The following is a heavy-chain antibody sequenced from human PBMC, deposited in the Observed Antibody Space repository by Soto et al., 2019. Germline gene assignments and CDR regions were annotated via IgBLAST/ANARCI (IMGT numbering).Heavy chain of an antibody. CDR2: ISYDGRNR. D-gene: IGHD3-9*01. J-gene: IGHJ4*02. V-gene: IGHV3-30*18. Sequence: GGSLRLSCAASGLSFTSYGMNWVRQAPGKGLEWLAIISYDGRNRYYADSVKGRFTISRDNSKNTLFLQMNGLTAADSAVYYCAKDRPQLGGFDRWGQGTLVTVSS. CDR3: AKDRPQLGGFDR. CDR1: GLSFTSYG.